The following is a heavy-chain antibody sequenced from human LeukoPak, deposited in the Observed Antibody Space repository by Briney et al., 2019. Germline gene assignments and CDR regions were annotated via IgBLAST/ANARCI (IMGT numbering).Heavy chain of an antibody. CDR2: TNPKSGGT. D-gene: IGHD1-26*01. CDR1: GYTFTDCY. Sequence: GASVKVSCKASGYTFTDCYIHWVRQAPGQGLEWMGWTNPKSGGTNYAQKFQGRVTMTRDTSVSAVFMELSSLRSDDTAVYYCASLGATTIYYYGMDVWGQGTTVTVSS. V-gene: IGHV1-2*02. CDR3: ASLGATTIYYYGMDV. J-gene: IGHJ6*02.